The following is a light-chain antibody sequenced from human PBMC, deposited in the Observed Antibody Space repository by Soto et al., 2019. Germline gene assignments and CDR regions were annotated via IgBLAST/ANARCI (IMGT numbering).Light chain of an antibody. CDR3: QHCDNGWP. Sequence: DIQMTQSPSALSASVGDRFTITCRSSHNIDRWLAWYQQKPGKAPKLLIYDASTLETGVPSRFSGSGSGREFTLTISSLQPDDFATYYCQHCDNGWPFGQGTKVDIK. CDR2: DAS. CDR1: HNIDRW. J-gene: IGKJ1*01. V-gene: IGKV1-5*01.